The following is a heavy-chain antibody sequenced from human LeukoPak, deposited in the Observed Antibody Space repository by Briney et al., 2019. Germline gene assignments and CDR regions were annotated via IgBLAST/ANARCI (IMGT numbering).Heavy chain of an antibody. V-gene: IGHV3-74*01. CDR2: INSDGSST. CDR1: GFIFSSYW. D-gene: IGHD6-19*01. J-gene: IGHJ5*02. Sequence: PGGSLRLSCAASGFIFSSYWMHWVRQAPGKGLVWVSRINSDGSSTSYADSVRGRFTISRDNAKNTLYLQMNSLRAEDTAVYYCALSSGWYGGFDPWGQGTLVTVSS. CDR3: ALSSGWYGGFDP.